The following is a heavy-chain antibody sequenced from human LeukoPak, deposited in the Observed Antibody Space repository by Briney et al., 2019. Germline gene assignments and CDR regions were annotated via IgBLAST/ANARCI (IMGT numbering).Heavy chain of an antibody. J-gene: IGHJ4*02. CDR3: AREMHGDDDY. D-gene: IGHD4-17*01. CDR1: GFTFSSYE. Sequence: QPGGSLRLSCAVSGFTFSSYEMNWVRQAPGKGLEWVSYISRSGTTIYYADSVKSRFTISRDNAKNSLYLQMNSLRAEDTAVHYCAREMHGDDDYWGQGTLVTVSS. CDR2: ISRSGTTI. V-gene: IGHV3-48*03.